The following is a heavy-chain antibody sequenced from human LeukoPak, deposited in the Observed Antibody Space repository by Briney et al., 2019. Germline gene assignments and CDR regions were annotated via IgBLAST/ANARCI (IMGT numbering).Heavy chain of an antibody. CDR1: GFSLSNARMG. Sequence: ESGPTLVIPTETLTLTCTVSGFSLSNARMGVSWIRQPPGKALEWLAHIFSNDEKSYSTSLKSRLTIYKVTSKSQVVLTMTNMDPGDTATYYCARIGRRAFIVGAIWFDPWGQGTLVTVSS. CDR2: IFSNDEK. J-gene: IGHJ5*02. V-gene: IGHV2-26*01. D-gene: IGHD1-26*01. CDR3: ARIGRRAFIVGAIWFDP.